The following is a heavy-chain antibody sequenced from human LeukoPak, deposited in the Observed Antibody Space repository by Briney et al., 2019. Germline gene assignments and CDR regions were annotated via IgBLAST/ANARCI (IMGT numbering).Heavy chain of an antibody. CDR3: ARVGYYGSGSYYDY. J-gene: IGHJ4*02. Sequence: GGSLRLSCAASGFTFSSYSMNWVRQAPGKGLEWVSSFSSSSSYIYYADSVKGRFTISRDNAKNSLYLQMNSLRAEDTAVYYCARVGYYGSGSYYDYWGQGTLVTVSS. CDR2: FSSSSSYI. V-gene: IGHV3-21*01. CDR1: GFTFSSYS. D-gene: IGHD3-10*01.